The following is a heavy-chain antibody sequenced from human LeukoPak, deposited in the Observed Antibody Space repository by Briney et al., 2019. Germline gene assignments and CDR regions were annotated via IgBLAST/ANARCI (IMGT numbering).Heavy chain of an antibody. J-gene: IGHJ6*02. D-gene: IGHD4-17*01. CDR2: INHSGST. CDR3: ATGPHGDYRYYYYGMDV. Sequence: SETLSLTCAVYGGSFSGYYWSWIRQPPGKGREWIGEINHSGSTNYNPSLKSRVTISVDTSKNQFSLKLSSVTAADTAVYYCATGPHGDYRYYYYGMDVWGQGTTVTVSS. V-gene: IGHV4-34*01. CDR1: GGSFSGYY.